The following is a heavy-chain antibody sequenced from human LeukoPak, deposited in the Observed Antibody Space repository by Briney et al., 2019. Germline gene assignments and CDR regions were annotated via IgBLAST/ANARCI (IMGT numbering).Heavy chain of an antibody. CDR3: ATVGTTVTADYYYGMAV. D-gene: IGHD4-17*01. CDR1: GDSISSSSSY. J-gene: IGHJ6*02. Sequence: SETLSLTCSVSGDSISSSSSYWGWIRQPPGKGLEWIGSIYYSGSTFDNPSLKSRVTISVDTSKNQFSLNLSSVTAADTAVFYCATVGTTVTADYYYGMAVWGQGTTVIVSS. CDR2: IYYSGST. V-gene: IGHV4-39*07.